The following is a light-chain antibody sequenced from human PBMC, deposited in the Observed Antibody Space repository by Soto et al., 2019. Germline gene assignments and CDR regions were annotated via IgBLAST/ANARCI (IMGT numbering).Light chain of an antibody. CDR3: AAWDDSLNGYV. CDR1: SSNFGAGCD. CDR2: TNN. Sequence: QSVLTQPPSVSGAPGQRVTISCTGSSSNFGAGCDVHWYQQLPGAAPKLLIYTNNQRPSGVPDRFSGSKSGTSASLAISGLQSEDEAEYYCAAWDDSLNGYVFGTGTKVTVL. V-gene: IGLV1-44*01. J-gene: IGLJ1*01.